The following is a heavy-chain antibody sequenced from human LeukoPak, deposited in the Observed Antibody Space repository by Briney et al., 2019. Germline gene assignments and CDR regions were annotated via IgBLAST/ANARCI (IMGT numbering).Heavy chain of an antibody. D-gene: IGHD5-24*01. Sequence: SETLSLTCTVSVGSISSYYWSWIRQPPGKGLEWIGYFYYSGSTNYNPSLKSRVTISVDTSKSQFSLNLRSVTAADTAVYYCARGAMATTPFFDYWGQGTLVTVSS. J-gene: IGHJ4*02. CDR2: FYYSGST. CDR1: VGSISSYY. CDR3: ARGAMATTPFFDY. V-gene: IGHV4-59*01.